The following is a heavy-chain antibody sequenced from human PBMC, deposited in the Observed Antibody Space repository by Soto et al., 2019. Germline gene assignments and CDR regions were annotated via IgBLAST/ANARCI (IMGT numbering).Heavy chain of an antibody. V-gene: IGHV4-31*03. D-gene: IGHD4-17*01. J-gene: IGHJ6*02. CDR1: GGSISSGGYY. CDR2: IYYSGST. Sequence: SETLSLTCTVSGGSISSGGYYWSWIRQHPGKGLEWIGYIYYSGSTYYNPSLKSRVTTSVDTSKNQFSLKLSSVTAADTAVYYCARGGDSPHYYYGMDVWGQGTTVTVSS. CDR3: ARGGDSPHYYYGMDV.